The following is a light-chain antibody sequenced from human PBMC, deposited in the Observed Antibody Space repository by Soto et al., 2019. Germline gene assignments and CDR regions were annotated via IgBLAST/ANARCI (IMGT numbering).Light chain of an antibody. J-gene: IGKJ1*01. V-gene: IGKV3-15*01. CDR3: QQYNNWPGT. CDR1: QSVSTN. Sequence: EIFLTQSRGTLSLSPVERATLSCRASQSVSTNLAWYQHKPGQAPRLLISGASTRATGLPARFSGSGSGTEFTLTISSLQSEDFAVYYCQQYNNWPGTFGQGTKVDNK. CDR2: GAS.